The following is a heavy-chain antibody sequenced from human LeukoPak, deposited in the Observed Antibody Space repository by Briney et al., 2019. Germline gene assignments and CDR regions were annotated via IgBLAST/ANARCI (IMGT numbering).Heavy chain of an antibody. CDR2: VKSKSAGETT. V-gene: IGHV3-15*01. CDR1: GLSISNDW. D-gene: IGHD3-10*01. J-gene: IGHJ4*02. CDR3: TLIQGWGSGSYYRDF. Sequence: PGRSLRLSCAASGLSISNDWMSWVRQAPGKGLEWVARVKSKSAGETTDYAAPVKGRFTISRDDSKNTLYLQMNSLKAEDTAVYYCTLIQGWGSGSYYRDFWGQGTLVTVSS.